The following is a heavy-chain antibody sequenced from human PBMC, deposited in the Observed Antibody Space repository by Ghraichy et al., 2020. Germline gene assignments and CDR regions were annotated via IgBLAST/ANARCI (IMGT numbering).Heavy chain of an antibody. Sequence: SETLSLTCAVYGGSFSGYYWSWIRQPPGKGLEWIGEINHSGSTNYNPSLKSRVTISVDTSKNQFSLKLSSVTAADMAVYYCARGYSGPYYDFWSGYDWFDPWGQGTLVTVSS. J-gene: IGHJ5*02. V-gene: IGHV4-34*01. CDR3: ARGYSGPYYDFWSGYDWFDP. CDR2: INHSGST. D-gene: IGHD3-3*01. CDR1: GGSFSGYY.